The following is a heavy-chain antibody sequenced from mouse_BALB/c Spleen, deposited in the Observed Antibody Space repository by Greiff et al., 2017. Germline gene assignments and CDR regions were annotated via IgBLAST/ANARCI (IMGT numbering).Heavy chain of an antibody. CDR1: GYTFTSYY. CDR2: INPSNGGT. CDR3: TRDGGYYGGYAMDY. V-gene: IGHV1S81*02. J-gene: IGHJ4*01. Sequence: QVQLKQSGAELVKPGASVKLSCKASGYTFTSYYMYWVKQRPGQGLEWIGEINPSNGGTNFNEKFKSKATLTVDKSSSTAYMQLSSLTSEDSAVYYCTRDGGYYGGYAMDYWGQGTSVTVSS. D-gene: IGHD2-3*01.